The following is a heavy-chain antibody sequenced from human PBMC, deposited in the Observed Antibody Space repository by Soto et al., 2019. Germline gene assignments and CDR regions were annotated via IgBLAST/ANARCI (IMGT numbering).Heavy chain of an antibody. CDR2: ISYDGSNK. V-gene: IGHV3-30*04. CDR3: ARDAGEQLYFDY. J-gene: IGHJ4*02. D-gene: IGHD3-16*01. CDR1: GFTFSSYA. Sequence: GESLKISCAASGFTFSSYAMHWVRQAPGKGLEWVAVISYDGSNKYYADSVKGRFTISRDNSKNTLYLQMNSLRAEDTAVYYCARDAGEQLYFDYWGQGTLVTVSS.